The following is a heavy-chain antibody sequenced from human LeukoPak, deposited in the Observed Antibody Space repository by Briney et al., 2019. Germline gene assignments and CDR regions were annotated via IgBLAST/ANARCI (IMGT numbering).Heavy chain of an antibody. CDR3: TRDHDFWSGPLDV. CDR1: GFTFGDYS. V-gene: IGHV3-49*03. D-gene: IGHD3-3*01. Sequence: PGGSLRLSCTGSGFTFGDYSMSWFRQAPGKGLEWVGFIRRKGYGGTTEYAASVKGRFTIPRDDSKSTAYLQMNSLKTEDTAVYYCTRDHDFWSGPLDVWGTGTTVTVSS. CDR2: IRRKGYGGTT. J-gene: IGHJ6*04.